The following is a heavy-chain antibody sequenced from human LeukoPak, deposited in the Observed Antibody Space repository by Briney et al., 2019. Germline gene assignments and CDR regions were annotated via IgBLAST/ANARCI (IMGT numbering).Heavy chain of an antibody. D-gene: IGHD2-2*01. CDR1: GGSISSGSYY. CDR2: IYTSGST. Sequence: SETLSLTCTVSGGSISSGSYYWSWIRQPAGKGLEWIGRIYTSGSTNYNPSLKSRVTMSVDTSKNQFSLKLSSVTAADTAVYYCASARTTAFMDVWGKGTTVTVSS. J-gene: IGHJ6*04. CDR3: ASARTTAFMDV. V-gene: IGHV4-61*02.